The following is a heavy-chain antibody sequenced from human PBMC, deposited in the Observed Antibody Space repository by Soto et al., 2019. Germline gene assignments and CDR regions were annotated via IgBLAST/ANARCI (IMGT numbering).Heavy chain of an antibody. CDR2: ITPFSGDV. J-gene: IGHJ5*02. D-gene: IGHD1-26*01. Sequence: QMQLVQSGAEVKKTGSTVTVSCKALGNTFTYRYLHWVRQAPGQALEWMGWITPFSGDVHYAQKFQERATITLDRSINTGYMRMSSLGSEATAMYYCAGGGAGSGPFTWELADRWGQGTLVTVSS. CDR1: GNTFTYRY. CDR3: AGGGAGSGPFTWELADR. V-gene: IGHV1-45*02.